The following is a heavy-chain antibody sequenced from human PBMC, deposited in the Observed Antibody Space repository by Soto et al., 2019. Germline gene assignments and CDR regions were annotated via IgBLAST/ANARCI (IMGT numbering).Heavy chain of an antibody. Sequence: EVQLVESGGGLVQPGGSLRLSCIGSGFTISSYWMTWVRQAPGKGPEWVANIKQDGSERYYVDSVKGRFSISRDNAKNSLYLQMNSLRPEDTAVYHCARGVAAHLGELWGQGTLVTVSS. CDR1: GFTISSYW. V-gene: IGHV3-7*05. CDR3: ARGVAAHLGEL. CDR2: IKQDGSER. J-gene: IGHJ4*02. D-gene: IGHD3-10*01.